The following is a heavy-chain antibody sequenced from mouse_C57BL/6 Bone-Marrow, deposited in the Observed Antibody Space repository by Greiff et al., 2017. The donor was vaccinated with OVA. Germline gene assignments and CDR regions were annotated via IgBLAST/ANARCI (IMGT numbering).Heavy chain of an antibody. CDR1: GFNIKDDY. D-gene: IGHD3-2*01. Sequence: VQLQQSGAELVRPGASVKLSCTASGFNIKDDYMHWVKQRPEQGLEWIGWIDPENGDTEYASKFQGKATITADTSSNTAYLQLSSLTSEDTAVYYCTTWTAPATDWFAYWGRGTLVTVSA. CDR2: IDPENGDT. CDR3: TTWTAPATDWFAY. V-gene: IGHV14-4*01. J-gene: IGHJ3*01.